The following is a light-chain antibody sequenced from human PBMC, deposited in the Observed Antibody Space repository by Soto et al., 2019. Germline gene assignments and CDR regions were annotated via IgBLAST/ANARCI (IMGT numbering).Light chain of an antibody. J-gene: IGLJ1*01. V-gene: IGLV2-14*01. Sequence: QSGLTQPASVSGSAGQSITISCTGTSSDVGGYDYVSWYQLHPGKAPKLMVFEVNNRPSGVSYRFSGSKSGNTASLTISGLQAEDEADYFCSSYSISTAYLFGTGTKVTV. CDR3: SSYSISTAYL. CDR2: EVN. CDR1: SSDVGGYDY.